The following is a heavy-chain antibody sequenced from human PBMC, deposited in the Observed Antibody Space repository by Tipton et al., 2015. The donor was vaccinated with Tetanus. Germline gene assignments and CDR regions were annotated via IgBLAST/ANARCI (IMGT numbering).Heavy chain of an antibody. Sequence: TLSLTCTVSCGSISSDGAYWSWIRQHPGEGLEWIGYISNSGSTYYNPSLKSRVTISVDTSQKQISLKVNSVTAADTAVYYCARANNDYSKKGPLDYWGQGILVIVSS. J-gene: IGHJ4*02. D-gene: IGHD5-12*01. CDR1: CGSISSDGAY. CDR3: ARANNDYSKKGPLDY. CDR2: ISNSGST. V-gene: IGHV4-31*03.